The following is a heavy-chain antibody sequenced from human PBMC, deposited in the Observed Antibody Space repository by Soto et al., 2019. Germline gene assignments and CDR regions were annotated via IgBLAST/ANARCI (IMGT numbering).Heavy chain of an antibody. V-gene: IGHV4-39*01. D-gene: IGHD2-2*03. CDR1: GGSISSSSYY. CDR2: IYYSGST. J-gene: IGHJ6*03. Sequence: SETLSLTCTVSGGSISSSSYYWGWIRQPPGKGLEWIGSIYYSGSTYYNPSLKSRVTISVDTSKNQFSLKLSSVTAADTAVYYCARSLYRTDGFGYYYYYYMDVWQRDHGHRLL. CDR3: ARSLYRTDGFGYYYYYYMDV.